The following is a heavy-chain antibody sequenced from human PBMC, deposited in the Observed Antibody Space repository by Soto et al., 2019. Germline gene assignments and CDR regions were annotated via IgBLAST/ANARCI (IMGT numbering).Heavy chain of an antibody. D-gene: IGHD5-12*01. J-gene: IGHJ6*03. V-gene: IGHV1-24*01. Sequence: GASVKVSCKVSGYTLTELSMHWVRQAPGKGLEWMGGFDPEDGETIYAQKFQGRVTMTENTSTDTAYMELSSLRSEDTAVYYCARAFSGGYDSYYYYYMDVWGKGTTVTVSS. CDR1: GYTLTELS. CDR3: ARAFSGGYDSYYYYYMDV. CDR2: FDPEDGET.